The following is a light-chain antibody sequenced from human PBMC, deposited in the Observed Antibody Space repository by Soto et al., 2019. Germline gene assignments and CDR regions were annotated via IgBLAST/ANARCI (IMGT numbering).Light chain of an antibody. CDR2: DVI. Sequence: QPPSLSASSGQSMTMSCSVPNSDVGAYNYVSWYQHHPVKAPKLMIYDVINRSSWVSNPLSGSKSCNAASQSISGLQVEDEADYYRRPFSISNTAVFVPGTKVT. V-gene: IGLV2-14*03. J-gene: IGLJ1*01. CDR1: NSDVGAYNY. CDR3: RPFSISNTAV.